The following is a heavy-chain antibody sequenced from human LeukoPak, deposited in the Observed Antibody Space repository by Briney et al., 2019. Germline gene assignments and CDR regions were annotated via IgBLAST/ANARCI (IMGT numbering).Heavy chain of an antibody. V-gene: IGHV1-8*01. CDR2: MNPNSGNT. CDR1: GYTFTSYD. D-gene: IGHD4-23*01. J-gene: IGHJ6*02. Sequence: ASVKVSCKASGYTFTSYDINWVRQATGQGLEWMGWMNPNSGNTGYAQKLQGRVSMTRNTSISTAYMELSSLRSEDTAVYYCARWGRHYYGMDVWGQGTTVTVSS. CDR3: ARWGRHYYGMDV.